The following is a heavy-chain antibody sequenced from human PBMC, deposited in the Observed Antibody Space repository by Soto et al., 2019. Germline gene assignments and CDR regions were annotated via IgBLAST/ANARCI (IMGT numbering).Heavy chain of an antibody. Sequence: ASVKVSCKASGYTFTSYYMHWVRQAPGQGLEWMGIINPSGGSTSYAQKLQGRVTMTRDTSTSTVYMELSSLRSEDTAMYYCARDGTLYDSSAYYYLYWGQGTLVTVSS. CDR2: INPSGGST. V-gene: IGHV1-46*01. D-gene: IGHD3-22*01. CDR3: ARDGTLYDSSAYYYLY. CDR1: GYTFTSYY. J-gene: IGHJ4*02.